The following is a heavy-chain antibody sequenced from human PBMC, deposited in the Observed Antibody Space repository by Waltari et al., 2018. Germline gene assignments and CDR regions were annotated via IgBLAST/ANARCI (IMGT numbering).Heavy chain of an antibody. CDR1: GFTFSSYG. J-gene: IGHJ6*03. V-gene: IGHV3-30*02. CDR2: IRYDGSNK. CDR3: AKDIGYCTSTSCYNYYFYMDV. D-gene: IGHD2-2*01. Sequence: QVQLVESGGGVVQPGGSLRLSCAASGFTFSSYGMHWVRQAPGKGLEGVTFIRYDGSNKYYADSVKGRSTISRDNSKNTLYLQMNSLRAEDTAVYYCAKDIGYCTSTSCYNYYFYMDVWGKGTTVTVSS.